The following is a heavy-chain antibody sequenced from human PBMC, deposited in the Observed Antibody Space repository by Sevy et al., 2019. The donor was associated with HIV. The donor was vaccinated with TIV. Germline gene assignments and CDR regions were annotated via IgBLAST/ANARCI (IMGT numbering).Heavy chain of an antibody. CDR3: ARGPHNFDFWSGYPLVY. CDR2: INANNGDT. D-gene: IGHD3-3*01. J-gene: IGHJ4*02. V-gene: IGHV1-2*04. Sequence: ASVKVSCKSSGYTFTGYHVHWVRQAPGQGLEWMGWINANNGDTNYGQNFEGWVTLTRDTSISAAYMELSSLGSDDTAGYYCARGPHNFDFWSGYPLVYWGQGTLVTVSS. CDR1: GYTFTGYH.